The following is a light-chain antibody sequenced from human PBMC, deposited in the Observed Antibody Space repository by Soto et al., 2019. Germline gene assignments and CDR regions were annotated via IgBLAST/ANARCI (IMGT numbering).Light chain of an antibody. V-gene: IGKV1-39*01. CDR3: QQSYSTLWT. CDR2: AAS. Sequence: DIPMTQSPSSLSASVEDRVTITSRATQSISSNFNWYQQKPGKAPKLLIYAASILQSGVPSRFNGSGSGTDFSLTSSSVQPEDFETYYCQQSYSTLWTFGEGTKVDIK. CDR1: QSISSN. J-gene: IGKJ1*01.